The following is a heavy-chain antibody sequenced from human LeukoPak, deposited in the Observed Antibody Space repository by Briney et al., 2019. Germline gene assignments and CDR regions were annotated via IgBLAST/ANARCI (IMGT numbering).Heavy chain of an antibody. Sequence: SETLSLTCTVSGGSISSYYWSWIRQPPGKGLEWIGYIYTSASTNYNPSLKSRLTMSVDTSKNQFSLKLSSVTAADTAVYYCARATQLIPFDYWGQGTLVTVSS. V-gene: IGHV4-4*08. CDR3: ARATQLIPFDY. D-gene: IGHD6-13*01. CDR2: IYTSAST. CDR1: GGSISSYY. J-gene: IGHJ4*02.